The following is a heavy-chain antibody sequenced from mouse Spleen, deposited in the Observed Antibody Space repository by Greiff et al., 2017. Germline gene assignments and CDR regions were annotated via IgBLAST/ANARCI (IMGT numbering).Heavy chain of an antibody. V-gene: IGHV3-6*01. J-gene: IGHJ2*01. CDR1: GYSITSGYY. D-gene: IGHD1-1*01. CDR2: ISYDGSN. CDR3: AINYYGSSNFDY. Sequence: EVKLQESGPGLVKPSQSLSLTCSVTGYSITSGYYWNWIRQFPGNKLEWMGYISYDGSNNYNPSLKNRISITRDTSKNQFFLKLNSVTTEDTATYYCAINYYGSSNFDYWGQGTTLTVSS.